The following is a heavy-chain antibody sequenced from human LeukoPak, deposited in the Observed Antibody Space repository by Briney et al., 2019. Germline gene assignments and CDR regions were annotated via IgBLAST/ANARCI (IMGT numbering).Heavy chain of an antibody. CDR3: ARAHYYDSSGYLFDY. CDR2: IYYSGST. CDR1: GGSISSGGYY. D-gene: IGHD3-22*01. V-gene: IGHV4-31*03. J-gene: IGHJ4*02. Sequence: SQTLSLTCTVSGGSISSGGYYWSWIRQHPGKGLEWIGYIYYSGSTYYNPSLKSRVTISVGTTKNQFSLKLTSVTAADTAVYYCARAHYYDSSGYLFDYWGQGTLVTVAS.